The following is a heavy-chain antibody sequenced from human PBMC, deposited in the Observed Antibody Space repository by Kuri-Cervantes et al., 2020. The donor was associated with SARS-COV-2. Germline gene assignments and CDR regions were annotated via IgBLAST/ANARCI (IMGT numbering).Heavy chain of an antibody. Sequence: GESLKISCSASGFTFQSYAMTWVRQPPGKGLEWVSTVSGGGGSAYYSDSVRGRFTISRDNSKNTLYLQMNSLRAEDTAVYYCARGAYSQQLVQIVWGQGTLVTVSS. J-gene: IGHJ4*02. CDR2: VSGGGGSA. V-gene: IGHV3-23*01. D-gene: IGHD6-13*01. CDR3: ARGAYSQQLVQIV. CDR1: GFTFQSYA.